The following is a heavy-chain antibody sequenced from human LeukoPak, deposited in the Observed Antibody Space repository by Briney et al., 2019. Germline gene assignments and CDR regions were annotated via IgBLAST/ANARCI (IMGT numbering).Heavy chain of an antibody. J-gene: IGHJ4*02. CDR2: IDPSDSYT. CDR3: ARMGIAAAGRVD. CDR1: GYSFTSYW. Sequence: GESLKISCKGSGYSFTSYWISWGRQMPGKGLEWMWRIDPSDSYTNYSQSFQGHVTISADKSISTAYLQWSSLKASDTAMYYCARMGIAAAGRVDWGQGTLVTVSS. V-gene: IGHV5-10-1*01. D-gene: IGHD6-13*01.